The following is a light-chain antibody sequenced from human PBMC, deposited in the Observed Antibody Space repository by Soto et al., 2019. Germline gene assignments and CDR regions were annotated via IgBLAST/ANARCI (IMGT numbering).Light chain of an antibody. J-gene: IGKJ1*01. Sequence: EIVLTQSPGTLSLSPGERVTLSCRASQSVSSSYLAWYQQKPGQAPRLLIYGASSRATGIPDRFSGSGSGTDFTLIISRLEPVDFAVYYCQQYGSSPRTFGQGTKV. CDR2: GAS. CDR1: QSVSSSY. CDR3: QQYGSSPRT. V-gene: IGKV3-20*01.